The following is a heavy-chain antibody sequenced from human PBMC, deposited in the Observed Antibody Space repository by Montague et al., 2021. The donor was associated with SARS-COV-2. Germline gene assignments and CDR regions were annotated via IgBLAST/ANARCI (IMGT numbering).Heavy chain of an antibody. D-gene: IGHD3-16*01. CDR2: IYYSGST. Sequence: SETLSLTCTVSGGSVSSYYWSWIRQSPGKGLQWLGYIYYSGSTDYNPSLKSRVTISVDTAKNQLFLRLNSVTTADTAVYFCARAGGIYDYWWGYASSAGFFDPWGQGVLVTGSS. CDR3: ARAGGIYDYWWGYASSAGFFDP. V-gene: IGHV4-59*02. CDR1: GGSVSSYY. J-gene: IGHJ5*02.